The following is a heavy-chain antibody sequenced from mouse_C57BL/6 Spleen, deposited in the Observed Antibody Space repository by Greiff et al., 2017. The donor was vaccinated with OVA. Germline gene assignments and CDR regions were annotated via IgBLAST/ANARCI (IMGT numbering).Heavy chain of an antibody. Sequence: QVTLKVSGPGILQPSQTLSLTCSFSGFSLSTFGMGVGWIRQPSGKGLEWLAHIWWDDDKYYNPALKSRLTISKDTAKNQVFLKIANVDTADTATYYCARMAVDYDYDGRTGSWLAYWGQGTLVTVSA. CDR2: IWWDDDK. CDR1: GFSLSTFGMG. V-gene: IGHV8-8*01. J-gene: IGHJ3*01. CDR3: ARMAVDYDYDGRTGSWLAY. D-gene: IGHD2-4*01.